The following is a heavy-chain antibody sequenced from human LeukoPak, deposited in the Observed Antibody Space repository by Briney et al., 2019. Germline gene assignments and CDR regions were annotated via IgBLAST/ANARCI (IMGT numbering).Heavy chain of an antibody. V-gene: IGHV3-48*01. Sequence: GGSLRLSCAASGFTFSSYSMNWVRQAPGKGLEWVSYISSSSSTIYYADSVKGRFTISRDNAKNSLYLQMNSLRAEDTAVYYCARDTAMVTGYYYYYYMDVWGKGTTVTVSS. D-gene: IGHD5-18*01. CDR3: ARDTAMVTGYYYYYYMDV. J-gene: IGHJ6*03. CDR2: ISSSSSTI. CDR1: GFTFSSYS.